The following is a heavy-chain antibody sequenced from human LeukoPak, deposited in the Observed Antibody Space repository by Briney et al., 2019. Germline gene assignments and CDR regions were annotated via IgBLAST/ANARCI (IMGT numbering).Heavy chain of an antibody. CDR1: GFTVSSNY. D-gene: IGHD2-2*01. J-gene: IGHJ6*02. CDR3: ATTGGPAARDYYYYGMDV. Sequence: GGSLRLSCAASGFTVSSNYMSWVRQAPGKGLEWVSSISSSSSYIYYADSVKGRFTISRDNAKNSLYLQMNSLRAEDTAVYYCATTGGPAARDYYYYGMDVWGQGTMVTVSS. V-gene: IGHV3-21*01. CDR2: ISSSSSYI.